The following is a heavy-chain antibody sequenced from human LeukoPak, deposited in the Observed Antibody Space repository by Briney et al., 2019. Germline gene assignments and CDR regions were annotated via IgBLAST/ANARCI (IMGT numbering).Heavy chain of an antibody. J-gene: IGHJ4*02. Sequence: GGSLRLSCAASGFTVSTNNMSWVRQAPGKGLEWVSVIYSGGSTYYADSVKGRFTISRDNSKNTLYLQMNSLRAEDTAVCYCARASIAAAGYYFDYWGQGTLVTVSS. CDR3: ARASIAAAGYYFDY. CDR2: IYSGGST. V-gene: IGHV3-66*01. CDR1: GFTVSTNN. D-gene: IGHD6-13*01.